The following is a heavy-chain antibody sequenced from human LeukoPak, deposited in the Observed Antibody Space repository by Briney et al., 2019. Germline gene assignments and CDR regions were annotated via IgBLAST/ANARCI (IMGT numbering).Heavy chain of an antibody. Sequence: SETLSLTCTVSGGSISGYFWTWIRQAAGKGLEWIGRIYTSGSTKYNPSLKSRVTISLDMSKSQFSLKLTSVTAADTAVYYCARGYSTGSKSFSLYYYMDVWGKGTTVTV. CDR3: ARGYSTGSKSFSLYYYMDV. CDR2: IYTSGST. D-gene: IGHD2-8*02. V-gene: IGHV4-4*07. J-gene: IGHJ6*03. CDR1: GGSISGYF.